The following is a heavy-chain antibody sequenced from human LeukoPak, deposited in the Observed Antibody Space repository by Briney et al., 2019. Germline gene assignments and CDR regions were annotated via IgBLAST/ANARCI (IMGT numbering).Heavy chain of an antibody. Sequence: SETLSLTCAVSGGSISSSNYWSWIRQPPGKGLEWIGEINHSGSTNYNPSLKSRVTISVDTSKNQFSLKLSSVTAADTAVYYCASGLPGDYSDNFDYWGQGTLVTVSS. J-gene: IGHJ4*02. D-gene: IGHD4-17*01. CDR1: GGSISSSNY. CDR3: ASGLPGDYSDNFDY. V-gene: IGHV4-4*02. CDR2: INHSGST.